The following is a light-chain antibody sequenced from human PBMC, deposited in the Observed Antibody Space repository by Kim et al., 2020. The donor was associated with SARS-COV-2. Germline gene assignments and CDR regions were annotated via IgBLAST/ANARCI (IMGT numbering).Light chain of an antibody. Sequence: SPGEKVTLSCRASESLSTRFLAWHQQKPGQTPRLIIYETFTRATGVPDRFSGSGSGTDFALTISSLAPEDFAVYFCHHYGSSWYSFGQGTKLEI. CDR3: HHYGSSWYS. CDR1: ESLSTRF. CDR2: ETF. J-gene: IGKJ2*03. V-gene: IGKV3-20*01.